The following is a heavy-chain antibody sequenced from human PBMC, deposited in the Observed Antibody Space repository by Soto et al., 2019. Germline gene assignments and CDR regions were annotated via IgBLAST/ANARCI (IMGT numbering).Heavy chain of an antibody. CDR3: ARCRGSSSSHGFDR. V-gene: IGHV5-51*01. D-gene: IGHD6-6*01. CDR1: GYSFTTYW. J-gene: IGHJ3*02. CDR2: IYPDDSDT. Sequence: GESLKISCKGSGYSFTTYWIGWVRQMSGKGLEWMGIIYPDDSDTRYSPSFQGQVSISADRSISTAYLRWSSLKASDTAMYYCARCRGSSSSHGFDRWGQGTMVTV.